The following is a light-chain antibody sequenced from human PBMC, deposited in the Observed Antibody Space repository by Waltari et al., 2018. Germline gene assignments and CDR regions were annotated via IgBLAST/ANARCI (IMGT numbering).Light chain of an antibody. CDR2: DDY. Sequence: SYVLTPPPSVSVAPGKTARITCGGNQIARKRVHWYQQRPGQAPVLVVNDDYDRPSGIPERFSGSKSGNTATLTISGVEAGDEADYSCQVWDGSSDHYVFGTGTKVTVL. V-gene: IGLV3-21*03. CDR1: QIARKR. CDR3: QVWDGSSDHYV. J-gene: IGLJ1*01.